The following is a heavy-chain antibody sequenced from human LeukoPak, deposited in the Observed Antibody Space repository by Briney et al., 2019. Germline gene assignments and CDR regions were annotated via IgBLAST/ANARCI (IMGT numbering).Heavy chain of an antibody. Sequence: SETLSLTCTVSGVSVTSDHYYWVWVRQHPGQGLEWIGEINHSGSTNYNPSLKSRVTISVDTSKNQFSLKLSSVTAADAAVYYCARAPMGAARPLRFDYWGQGTLVTVSS. D-gene: IGHD6-6*01. V-gene: IGHV4-39*07. CDR2: INHSGST. J-gene: IGHJ4*02. CDR3: ARAPMGAARPLRFDY. CDR1: GVSVTSDHYY.